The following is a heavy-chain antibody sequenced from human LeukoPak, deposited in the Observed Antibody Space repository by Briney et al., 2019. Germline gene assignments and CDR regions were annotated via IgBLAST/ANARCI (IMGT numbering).Heavy chain of an antibody. CDR2: IKSEGSSP. J-gene: IGHJ4*02. Sequence: GGSLRLSCAASGFIFSSYWMHWVRQAPGKGPVWVSRIKSEGSSPSYADSVKGRFTISRDNAKNTVYLQMNSLRAEDTAVYYCAKDGHYSNFYFDYWGQGTLVTVSS. CDR1: GFIFSSYW. D-gene: IGHD4-11*01. CDR3: AKDGHYSNFYFDY. V-gene: IGHV3-74*01.